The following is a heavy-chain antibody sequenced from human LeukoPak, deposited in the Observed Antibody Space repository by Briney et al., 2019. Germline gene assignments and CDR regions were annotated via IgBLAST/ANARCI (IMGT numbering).Heavy chain of an antibody. J-gene: IGHJ4*02. CDR1: GFTFSSYE. Sequence: PGGSLRLSCAASGFTFSSYELNWVRQVPGKGLEWVSYISSSGNTIYYADSVKGRFTVSRDNAKNSLFLQMNGLRAEDTAIYYCARERIYGDYFDYWGQGALVTVSS. V-gene: IGHV3-48*03. CDR3: ARERIYGDYFDY. D-gene: IGHD4-17*01. CDR2: ISSSGNTI.